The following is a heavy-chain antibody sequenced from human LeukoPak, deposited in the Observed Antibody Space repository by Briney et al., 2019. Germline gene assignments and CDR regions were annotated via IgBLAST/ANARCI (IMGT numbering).Heavy chain of an antibody. V-gene: IGHV3-7*01. Sequence: GGSLRLSCAASGFTFSSYWMSWVRQAPGKGLEWVANIKQDGREKYYVDSVKGRFTISRDNAKNSLYLQMNSLRAEDTAVYYCARSGYSYGFHFDYWGQGTLVTVSS. CDR2: IKQDGREK. CDR3: ARSGYSYGFHFDY. CDR1: GFTFSSYW. J-gene: IGHJ4*02. D-gene: IGHD5-18*01.